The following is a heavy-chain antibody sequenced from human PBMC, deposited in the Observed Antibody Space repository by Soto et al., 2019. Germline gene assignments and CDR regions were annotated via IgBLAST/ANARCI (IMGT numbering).Heavy chain of an antibody. D-gene: IGHD6-19*01. CDR2: INHSGSN. J-gene: IGHJ4*02. CDR3: ARRAAVAGKGSSFDY. Sequence: SETLSLTYTASGGSITTGGCYWSWIRKPPGKGLQWIGEINHSGSNNYNPSLKSRVTISVDTSKNQLSLKLISVTAADTGGYYCARRAAVAGKGSSFDYGGQGTLVTVSS. V-gene: IGHV4-34*01. CDR1: GGSITTGGCY.